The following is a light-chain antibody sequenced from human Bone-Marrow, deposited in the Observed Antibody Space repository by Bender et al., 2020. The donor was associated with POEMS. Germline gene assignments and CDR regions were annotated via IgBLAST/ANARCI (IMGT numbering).Light chain of an antibody. V-gene: IGLV2-8*01. CDR1: SSDVGDYTA. CDR3: SSFAGSYILV. J-gene: IGLJ2*01. Sequence: QSALTQPPSASGSPGQSVTISCTGTSSDVGDYTAVSWYQQHPGKAPKLMIYEVTKRPSGVPDRFSGSKSGNTASLTISGLQAEDEADYYCSSFAGSYILVFGGGTKLTVL. CDR2: EVT.